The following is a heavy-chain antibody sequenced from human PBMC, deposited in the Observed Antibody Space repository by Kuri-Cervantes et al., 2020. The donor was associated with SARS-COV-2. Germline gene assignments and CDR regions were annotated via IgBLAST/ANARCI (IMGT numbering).Heavy chain of an antibody. Sequence: ASVKVSCKASGYTFTSYAMHWVRQAPGQGLEWMGWISAYNGNTNYAQKLQGRVTMTTDTSTSTAYMELRSLRSDDTAVYYCARDSGYCSSTSCYEGYYYYGMDVWGQGTTVTVSS. CDR2: ISAYNGNT. D-gene: IGHD2-2*01. CDR1: GYTFTSYA. J-gene: IGHJ6*02. V-gene: IGHV1-18*01. CDR3: ARDSGYCSSTSCYEGYYYYGMDV.